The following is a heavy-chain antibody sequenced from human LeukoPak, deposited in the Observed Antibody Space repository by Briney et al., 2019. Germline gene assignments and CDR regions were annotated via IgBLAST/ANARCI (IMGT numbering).Heavy chain of an antibody. CDR3: TTRRQDGC. CDR2: IKSKIDGGTI. Sequence: GGSLRLSCVASGFTFSDAWMSWVRQAPGKGLEWVGRIKSKIDGGTIDYGAPVKGRFTISRGDSRNTLYLQMNSLKTEDTAVYYCTTRRQDGCWGQGTLVTVS. V-gene: IGHV3-15*01. CDR1: GFTFSDAW. J-gene: IGHJ4*02. D-gene: IGHD6-25*01.